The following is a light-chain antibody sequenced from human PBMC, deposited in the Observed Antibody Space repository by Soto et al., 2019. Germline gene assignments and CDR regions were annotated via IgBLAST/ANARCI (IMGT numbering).Light chain of an antibody. J-gene: IGLJ2*01. CDR3: GTWDSSLRGV. V-gene: IGLV1-51*02. CDR2: EDN. CDR1: SSNIGNNY. Sequence: QSVLTQPPSVSTAPGQKVTISCSGSSSNIGNNYVSWYQQLPGTAPKLLIYEDNKRPSGIPDRFSGSKSGTSATLGITGLQTGDEADYYCGTWDSSLRGVFGGGTKVTV.